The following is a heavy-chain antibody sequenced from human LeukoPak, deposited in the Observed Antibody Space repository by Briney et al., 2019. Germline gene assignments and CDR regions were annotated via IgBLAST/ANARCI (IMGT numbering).Heavy chain of an antibody. CDR1: GFIFNNYA. Sequence: QTGGSLRLSCAASGFIFNNYAMHWVRQAPGKGLEWVASISYDGNTEYYADSVKGRFTISRDNSQNTLYLQMNTLRTEGTAVHYCASSAGGISRGYFDYWGQGTLVTVSS. CDR3: ASSAGGISRGYFDY. J-gene: IGHJ4*02. D-gene: IGHD3-22*01. CDR2: ISYDGNTE. V-gene: IGHV3-30-3*02.